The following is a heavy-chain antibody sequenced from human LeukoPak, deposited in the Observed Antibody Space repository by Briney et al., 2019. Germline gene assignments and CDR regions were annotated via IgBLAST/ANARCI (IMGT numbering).Heavy chain of an antibody. CDR2: IKQDGSEK. V-gene: IGHV3-7*01. CDR1: GFTFSSYW. Sequence: GGSLRLSCAASGFTFSSYWMSWVRQAPGKGLEWVANIKQDGSEKYYVDSVKGRFTISRDNAKNSLYPQMNSLRAEDTAVYYCARAYYYGSGSYYSYWGQGTLVTVSS. CDR3: ARAYYYGSGSYYSY. D-gene: IGHD3-10*01. J-gene: IGHJ4*02.